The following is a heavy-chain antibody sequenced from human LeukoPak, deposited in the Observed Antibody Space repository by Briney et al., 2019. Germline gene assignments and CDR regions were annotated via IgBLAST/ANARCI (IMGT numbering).Heavy chain of an antibody. V-gene: IGHV1-69*13. CDR3: ARAGDRKNCGGDCYFDY. CDR1: GGTFSNYA. J-gene: IGHJ4*02. Sequence: GASVKVSCKASGGTFSNYAISWVRQAPGQGLEWMGGIIPIFDTPDYAQKFQGGVTITADESTSTAYMELSSLRSEDTAVYYCARAGDRKNCGGDCYFDYWGQGTLVTVSS. D-gene: IGHD2-21*01. CDR2: IIPIFDTP.